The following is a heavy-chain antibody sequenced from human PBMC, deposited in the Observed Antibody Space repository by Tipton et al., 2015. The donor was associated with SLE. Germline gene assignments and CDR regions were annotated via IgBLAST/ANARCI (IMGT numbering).Heavy chain of an antibody. J-gene: IGHJ4*02. Sequence: SLRLSCAVYGFPLRNYAMTWVRQAPGKGLEWVANMKYTGTEEYYLDSVKGRFTISRDNAKYSLYLQMNSLRAEDTAVYYCARRINLDYWGQGTLVTVSS. CDR1: GFPLRNYA. D-gene: IGHD3-16*01. CDR2: MKYTGTEE. CDR3: ARRINLDY. V-gene: IGHV3-7*01.